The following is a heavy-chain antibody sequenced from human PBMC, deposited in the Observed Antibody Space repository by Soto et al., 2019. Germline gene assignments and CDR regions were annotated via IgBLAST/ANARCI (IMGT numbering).Heavy chain of an antibody. CDR2: IIPVLNIT. J-gene: IGHJ6*03. CDR3: ARGVWVTDGGMNYYYYYMDV. V-gene: IGHV1-69*02. D-gene: IGHD2-21*02. Sequence: QVQLVQSGAEVQKPGSSLRVSCEASGGTLSSYTFNWVRQAPGQGLEWMGRIIPVLNITNYAQNFKGRVTITADKSTSTGYMELSSLRSDDSAIYYCARGVWVTDGGMNYYYYYMDVWGKGSTVTVSS. CDR1: GGTLSSYT.